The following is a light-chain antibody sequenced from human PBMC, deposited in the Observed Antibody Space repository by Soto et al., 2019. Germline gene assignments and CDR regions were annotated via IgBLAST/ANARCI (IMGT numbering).Light chain of an antibody. Sequence: DIQMTQSPSTLSASVGDRVTITCRASEDISTWLAWYQQRPGEAPNILIYKASNLQGGVPSRSSGSGSGTEFTLTISSLQPDDFATYYCQQYHSHSPLSFGGGTKVEIK. J-gene: IGKJ4*01. CDR3: QQYHSHSPLS. V-gene: IGKV1-5*03. CDR1: EDISTW. CDR2: KAS.